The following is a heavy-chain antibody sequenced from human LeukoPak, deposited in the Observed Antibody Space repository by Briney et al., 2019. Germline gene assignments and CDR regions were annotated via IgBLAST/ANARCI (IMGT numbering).Heavy chain of an antibody. J-gene: IGHJ4*02. D-gene: IGHD3-22*01. CDR3: ARDFVNSGYYFDY. CDR2: INHSGST. CDR1: GGSLSGYY. V-gene: IGHV4-34*01. Sequence: SETLSLTCAVYGGSLSGYYWTWIRQPPGKGLEWIGEINHSGSTNYNPSLKSRVTISVDTSKNQFSLKLSSVTAADTAVYYCARDFVNSGYYFDYWGQGTLVTVSS.